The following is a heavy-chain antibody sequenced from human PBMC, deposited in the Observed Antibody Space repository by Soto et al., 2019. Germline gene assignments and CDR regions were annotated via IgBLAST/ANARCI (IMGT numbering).Heavy chain of an antibody. CDR1: GGSMSGLY. CDR3: ARGMDRKIGVFDL. CDR2: VYSNGAT. Sequence: QVQLQEAGPGLVKPSETLSITCNVSGGSMSGLYWSWIRQSPLKGLEWIGYVYSNGATNYNPSFRGRVTLSVDTSKNQFSLKLTSVTAADTAVYYCARGMDRKIGVFDLWGPGNLITVA. D-gene: IGHD3-16*01. V-gene: IGHV4-59*11. J-gene: IGHJ5*02.